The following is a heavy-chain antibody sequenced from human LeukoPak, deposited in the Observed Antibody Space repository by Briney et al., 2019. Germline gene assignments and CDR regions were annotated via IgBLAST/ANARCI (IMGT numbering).Heavy chain of an antibody. CDR1: GGTFSSYA. Sequence: SCKASGGTFSSYAMSWVRQAPGKGLEWVSAISGSGGSTYYADSVKGRFTISRDNSKNTLYLQMNSLRAEDTAVYYCAKGRRVTYSSSWSYGDYWGQGTLVTVSS. V-gene: IGHV3-23*01. CDR2: ISGSGGST. J-gene: IGHJ4*02. D-gene: IGHD6-13*01. CDR3: AKGRRVTYSSSWSYGDY.